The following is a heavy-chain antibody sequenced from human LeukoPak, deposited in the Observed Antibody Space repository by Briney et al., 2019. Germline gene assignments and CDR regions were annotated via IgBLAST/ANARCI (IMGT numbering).Heavy chain of an antibody. CDR2: IYYSGNT. Sequence: SETLSLTCTVSGVSISNYYWNWLRQPPGKGLEWIGYIYYSGNTNYNPSLKSRVTISIDTSKTQFSLKLGSVTAADTAVYYCARASRGDVGGVDSWGQGTLVTVSS. J-gene: IGHJ5*02. CDR3: ARASRGDVGGVDS. D-gene: IGHD3-10*01. V-gene: IGHV4-59*01. CDR1: GVSISNYY.